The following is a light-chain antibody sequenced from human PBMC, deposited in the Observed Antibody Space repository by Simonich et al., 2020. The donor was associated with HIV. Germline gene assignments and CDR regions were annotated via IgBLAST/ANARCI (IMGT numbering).Light chain of an antibody. CDR1: QSISSN. CDR2: GAS. Sequence: EIVMTQSPATLSVSPGERATLSCRASQSISSNLAWYQQKPGQGPSLLIYGASTRATGIPARFSGRGSGTEFTLTISSLQSEDFAFYYCHQYNDWPLTFGGGTKVEIK. V-gene: IGKV3-15*01. CDR3: HQYNDWPLT. J-gene: IGKJ4*01.